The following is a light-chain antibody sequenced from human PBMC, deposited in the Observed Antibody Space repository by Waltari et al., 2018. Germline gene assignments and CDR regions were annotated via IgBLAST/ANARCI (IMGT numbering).Light chain of an antibody. CDR3: VQAIAFPYS. CDR1: QSLLHSNGNTY. J-gene: IGKJ2*03. V-gene: IGKV2-40*01. CDR2: GGS. Sequence: DIVMTQTPLSLPITPGEPASISCRSSQSLLHSNGNTYLHWYLQKPGQSPQLLIYGGSNRGSGVPDRFRGSGSGTDFKLKISKVEAEDVGVYYCVQAIAFPYSFGQGTKVEIK.